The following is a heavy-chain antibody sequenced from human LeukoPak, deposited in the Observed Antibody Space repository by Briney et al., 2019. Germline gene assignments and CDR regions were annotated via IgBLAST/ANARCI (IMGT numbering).Heavy chain of an antibody. V-gene: IGHV5-51*01. CDR1: GYSFSTYW. Sequence: GESLKISCKGSGYSFSTYWIAWVRRMPGKGLEWMGIIYPGDSDTKYRPSFQGQVTISADKSINTAYLQWSSLKASDTGMYYCARDDYGSGSSFHIWGQGTMVTVSP. CDR2: IYPGDSDT. CDR3: ARDDYGSGSSFHI. J-gene: IGHJ3*02. D-gene: IGHD3-10*01.